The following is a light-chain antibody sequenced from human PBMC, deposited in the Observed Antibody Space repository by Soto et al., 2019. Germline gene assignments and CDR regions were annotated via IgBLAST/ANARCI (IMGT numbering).Light chain of an antibody. V-gene: IGKV3-20*01. CDR3: QQYGSSEII. Sequence: EIVLTQSPGTLSLSPGDRVTLSYRGSQSVSNNYLAWYQQQPGQAPRLLIYGASNRATGIPDRFSGSVSGTDFTLTITRLEPEDFAVFYCQQYGSSEIIFGQGTRLEIK. J-gene: IGKJ5*01. CDR2: GAS. CDR1: QSVSNNY.